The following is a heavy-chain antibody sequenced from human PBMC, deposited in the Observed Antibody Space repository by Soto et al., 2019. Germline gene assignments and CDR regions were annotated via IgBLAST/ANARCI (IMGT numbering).Heavy chain of an antibody. J-gene: IGHJ5*02. CDR1: GYTFTSYG. CDR3: ARDNLKSIVLMVYATFDP. Sequence: ASVKVSCKASGYTFTSYGISWVRQAPGQGLEWMGWISAYNGNTNYAQKLQGRVTMTTDTSTSTAYMELRSLRSDDTAVYYCARDNLKSIVLMVYATFDPRGQRTLVTGSS. CDR2: ISAYNGNT. V-gene: IGHV1-18*01. D-gene: IGHD2-8*01.